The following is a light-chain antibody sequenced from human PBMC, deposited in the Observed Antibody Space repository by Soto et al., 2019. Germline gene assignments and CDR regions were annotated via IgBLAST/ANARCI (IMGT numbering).Light chain of an antibody. J-gene: IGKJ1*01. V-gene: IGKV3-11*01. Sequence: EIVITHSPVTLSVSPGERATLSCRASQSVSDYLAWYQQKPGQSPRLLIYDASKRATGIPPRFSGSGSTTDFTLTISSLEPEDFAVYYCHQRGNGPPWTFGQGTKVDIK. CDR1: QSVSDY. CDR3: HQRGNGPPWT. CDR2: DAS.